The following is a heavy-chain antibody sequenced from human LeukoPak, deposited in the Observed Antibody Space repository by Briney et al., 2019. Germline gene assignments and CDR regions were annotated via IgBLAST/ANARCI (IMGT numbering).Heavy chain of an antibody. CDR3: AKASAMIVVVSKHFDY. J-gene: IGHJ4*02. Sequence: PGGSLRLSCAASGFTFGSYAMSWVRQAPGKGLEWVSAISGSGGSTYYADSVKGRFTISRDNSKNTLYLQMNSLRAEDTAVYYCAKASAMIVVVSKHFDYWGQGTLVTVSS. CDR2: ISGSGGST. CDR1: GFTFGSYA. V-gene: IGHV3-23*01. D-gene: IGHD3-22*01.